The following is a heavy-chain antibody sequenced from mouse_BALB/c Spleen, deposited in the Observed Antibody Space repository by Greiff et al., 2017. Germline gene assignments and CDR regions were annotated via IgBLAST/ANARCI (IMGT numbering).Heavy chain of an antibody. Sequence: VQLKESGPELVKPGASVKIPCKASGYTFTDYNMDWVKQSHGKSLEWIGDINPNNGGTIYNQKFKGKATLTVDKSSSTAYMELRSLTSEDTAVYYCARRAYYGNYFAYWGQGTLVTVSA. CDR3: ARRAYYGNYFAY. D-gene: IGHD2-10*01. CDR1: GYTFTDYN. CDR2: INPNNGGT. J-gene: IGHJ3*01. V-gene: IGHV1-18*01.